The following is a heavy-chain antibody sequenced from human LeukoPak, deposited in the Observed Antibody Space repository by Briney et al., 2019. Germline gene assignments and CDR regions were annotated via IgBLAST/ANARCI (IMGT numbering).Heavy chain of an antibody. Sequence: SETLSLTCIVSGYSISSGYYWGWIRQPPGKGLEWIGSDYHGGSSYYSPSPKSRVTVFLDTSKNQFSLKLTSVTAADTAVYYCARSSILLREGFDFWGQGTLVTVSS. CDR3: ARSSILLREGFDF. D-gene: IGHD2/OR15-2a*01. CDR2: DYHGGSS. CDR1: GYSISSGYY. V-gene: IGHV4-38-2*02. J-gene: IGHJ4*02.